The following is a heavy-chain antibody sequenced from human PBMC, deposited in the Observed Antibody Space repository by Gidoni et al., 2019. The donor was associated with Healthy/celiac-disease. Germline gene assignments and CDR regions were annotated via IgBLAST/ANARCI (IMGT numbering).Heavy chain of an antibody. D-gene: IGHD2-2*01. V-gene: IGHV3-30-3*01. CDR1: GFTLSSYA. Sequence: QVQLVESGGGVVQPGRSLRLSCAASGFTLSSYAMHWVRQAPGKGLEWVAVISYDGSNKYYADSVKGRFTISRDNSKNTLYLQMNSLRAEDTAVYYCARVEVVVVTAEGAFDIWGQGTMVTVSS. CDR2: ISYDGSNK. J-gene: IGHJ3*02. CDR3: ARVEVVVVTAEGAFDI.